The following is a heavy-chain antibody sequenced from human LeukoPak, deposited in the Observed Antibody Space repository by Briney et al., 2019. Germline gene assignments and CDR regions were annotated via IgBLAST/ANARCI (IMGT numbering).Heavy chain of an antibody. V-gene: IGHV1-18*01. D-gene: IGHD3-10*01. Sequence: ASVKVSCKASGYTFTNYGISWVRQAPGQGLEWMGWISAYNGNTNYAQKLRGRVTMTTDTSTTTAHMELRSLKSDDTAVYYCARVAADYYGSGGFAFDIWGQGTMVTVSS. CDR2: ISAYNGNT. CDR1: GYTFTNYG. CDR3: ARVAADYYGSGGFAFDI. J-gene: IGHJ3*02.